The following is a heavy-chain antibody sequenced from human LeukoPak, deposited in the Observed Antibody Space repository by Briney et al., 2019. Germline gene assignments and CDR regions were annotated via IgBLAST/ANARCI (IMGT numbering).Heavy chain of an antibody. CDR2: ISVRGGST. J-gene: IGHJ4*02. Sequence: GGSLRLSCAASGFTFNSYALSWVRQAPGRGLEGVSDISVRGGSTYYADSVKGRFTISRDNSKNTLYLQMNSLRAEDTAVYYCAKDSSNIMGARLDYWGQGTLATVSS. D-gene: IGHD1-26*01. V-gene: IGHV3-23*01. CDR1: GFTFNSYA. CDR3: AKDSSNIMGARLDY.